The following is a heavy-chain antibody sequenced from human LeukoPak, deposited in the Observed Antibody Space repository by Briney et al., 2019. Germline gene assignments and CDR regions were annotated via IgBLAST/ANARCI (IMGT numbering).Heavy chain of an antibody. V-gene: IGHV3-48*01. D-gene: IGHD1-26*01. CDR2: ISSSSSTT. CDR3: ARVSAYSGISYFDY. CDR1: GFTFSSYS. J-gene: IGHJ4*02. Sequence: GGSLRLSCAASGFTFSSYSMNWVRQAPGKGLEWVSYISSSSSTTYYADSVKGRFTISRDNSKNTLYLQMNSLRAEDTAVYYCARVSAYSGISYFDYWGQGTLVTVSS.